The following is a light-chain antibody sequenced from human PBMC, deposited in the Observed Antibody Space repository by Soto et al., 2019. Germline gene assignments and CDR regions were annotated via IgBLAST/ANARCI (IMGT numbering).Light chain of an antibody. CDR2: GAS. J-gene: IGKJ4*01. V-gene: IGKV3-15*01. CDR1: QSVHSN. Sequence: EILMTQSPATRSLSPGETATLSCRASQSVHSNLAWFQQHPGQAPRLLIYGASSRATGIPVRFSGSGSGTEFTLTISSLQPEDFAVYYCQQYTDWPWGTFGGGTKVDIK. CDR3: QQYTDWPWGT.